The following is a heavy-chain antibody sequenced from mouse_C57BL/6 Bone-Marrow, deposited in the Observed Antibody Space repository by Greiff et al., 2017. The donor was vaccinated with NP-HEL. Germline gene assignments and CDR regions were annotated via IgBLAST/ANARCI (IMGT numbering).Heavy chain of an antibody. J-gene: IGHJ3*01. Sequence: EVKLVESGPVLVKPGASVKMSCKASGYTFTDYYMNWVKQSHGKSLEWIGVINPYNGGTSYNQKFKGKATLTVDKSSSTAYMELNSLTSEDSAVYYCASLANWVWFAYWGQGTLVTVSA. CDR3: ASLANWVWFAY. CDR1: GYTFTDYY. D-gene: IGHD4-1*01. CDR2: INPYNGGT. V-gene: IGHV1-19*01.